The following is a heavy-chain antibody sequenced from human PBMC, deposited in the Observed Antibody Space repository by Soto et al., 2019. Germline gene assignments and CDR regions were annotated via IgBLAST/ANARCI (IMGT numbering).Heavy chain of an antibody. D-gene: IGHD3-22*01. CDR2: ISYDGSNK. J-gene: IGHJ4*02. CDR3: AKDAPGSGWLSDY. V-gene: IGHV3-30-3*02. CDR1: GFTFSSYA. Sequence: QVQLVESGGGVVQPGRSLRLSCAASGFTFSSYAMHWVRQAPGKGLEWVAVISYDGSNKYYADSVKGRFTISRDNSKNTLYLQMNSLRAEDTAVYYCAKDAPGSGWLSDYWGQGTRVTVSS.